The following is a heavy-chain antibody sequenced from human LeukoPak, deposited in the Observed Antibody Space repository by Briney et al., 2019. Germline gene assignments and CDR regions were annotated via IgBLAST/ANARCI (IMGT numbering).Heavy chain of an antibody. Sequence: GASVKVSCKVSGKTLSDLSIHWLRQPPGKGLEWLGGSDPEDGERIYAQMFQVRVTMTEDTSIDTAYMELSSLRSEDTAVYYCVTGFTTMAVDYFDYWGQGTLVTVSS. CDR3: VTGFTTMAVDYFDY. D-gene: IGHD5-18*01. J-gene: IGHJ4*02. V-gene: IGHV1-24*01. CDR1: GKTLSDLS. CDR2: SDPEDGER.